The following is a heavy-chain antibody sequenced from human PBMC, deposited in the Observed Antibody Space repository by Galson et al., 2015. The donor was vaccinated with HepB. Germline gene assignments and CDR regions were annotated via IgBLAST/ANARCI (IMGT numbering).Heavy chain of an antibody. CDR3: ARIRPPYWGFVDYGMDV. CDR1: GFSLSNARMG. Sequence: PALVKPTQTLTLTCTVSGFSLSNARMGVSWIRQPPGKALEWLAHIFSNDEKSYSTSLKSRLTISKDTSKSQVVLTMTNMDPVDTATYYCARIRPPYWGFVDYGMDVWGQGTTVTVSS. CDR2: IFSNDEK. J-gene: IGHJ6*02. D-gene: IGHD7-27*01. V-gene: IGHV2-26*01.